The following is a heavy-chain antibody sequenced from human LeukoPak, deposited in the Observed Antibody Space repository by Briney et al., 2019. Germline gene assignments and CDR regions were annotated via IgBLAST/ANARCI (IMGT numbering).Heavy chain of an antibody. CDR3: ARVVEGQWLAPTGAFDI. CDR1: GYTFTSYG. D-gene: IGHD6-19*01. Sequence: ASVKVSCKASGYTFTSYGISWVRQAPGQGLEWMGWISAYNGNTNYAQKLQGRVTMTTDTSTSTAYMELRSLRSDDTAVYYCARVVEGQWLAPTGAFDIWGQGTMVTVSS. V-gene: IGHV1-18*01. J-gene: IGHJ3*02. CDR2: ISAYNGNT.